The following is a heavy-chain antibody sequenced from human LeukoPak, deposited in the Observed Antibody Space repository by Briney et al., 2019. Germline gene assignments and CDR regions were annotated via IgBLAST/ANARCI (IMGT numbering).Heavy chain of an antibody. J-gene: IGHJ3*02. D-gene: IGHD3-22*01. V-gene: IGHV4-39*07. CDR3: ARGPYSYDSSGAFDI. Sequence: PSETLSLTCTVSGGSISSSTYYWGWIRQPPGKGLEWIGTIYYTGSTYYNASLKSRLTISIDTSKNQFSLKLSSVTTADTAVYFCARGPYSYDSSGAFDIWGQGTMVTVSS. CDR1: GGSISSSTYY. CDR2: IYYTGST.